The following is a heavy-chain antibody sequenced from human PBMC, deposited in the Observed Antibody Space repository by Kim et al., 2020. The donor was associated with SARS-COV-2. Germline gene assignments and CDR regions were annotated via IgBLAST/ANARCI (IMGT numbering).Heavy chain of an antibody. V-gene: IGHV3-74*01. J-gene: IGHJ4*02. Sequence: NTGCADHEKGRFTISRDNAKNTLYLQMSSRRVEDTAVYYCTRGFGSETHYWGQGRLVIVST. D-gene: IGHD3-10*01. CDR3: TRGFGSETHY. CDR2: NT.